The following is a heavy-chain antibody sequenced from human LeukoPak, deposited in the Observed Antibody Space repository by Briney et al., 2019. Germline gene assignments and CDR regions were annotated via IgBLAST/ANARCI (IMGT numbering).Heavy chain of an antibody. D-gene: IGHD3-9*01. J-gene: IGHJ4*02. CDR3: ARHVYYDILTGYYRLFDY. Sequence: GGSLRLSCAASGFTFSSYNMNWVRQTPGQGLEWVSSITSGSSHIYYADSVKGRFTISRDNAKSSLYLQMNSLRAEDTAVYYCARHVYYDILTGYYRLFDYWGQGTLVTVSS. CDR2: ITSGSSHI. V-gene: IGHV3-21*01. CDR1: GFTFSSYN.